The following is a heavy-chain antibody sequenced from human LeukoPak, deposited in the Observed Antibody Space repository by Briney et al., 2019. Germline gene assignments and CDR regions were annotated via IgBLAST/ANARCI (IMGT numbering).Heavy chain of an antibody. J-gene: IGHJ6*02. CDR2: INPNSGGT. V-gene: IGHV1-2*04. D-gene: IGHD6-19*01. CDR1: GYTFTGYY. CDR3: ARVSGAVAGTYYGMDV. Sequence: GASVKVSCKASGYTFTGYYMHWARQAPGQGLEWMGWINPNSGGTNYAQKFQGWVTMTRDTSISTAYMELSRLRSDDTAVYYCARVSGAVAGTYYGMDVWGQGTTVTVSS.